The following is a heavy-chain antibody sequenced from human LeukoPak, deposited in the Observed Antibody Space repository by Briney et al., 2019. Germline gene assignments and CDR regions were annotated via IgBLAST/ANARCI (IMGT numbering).Heavy chain of an antibody. CDR3: ARALLGGEVELDY. J-gene: IGHJ4*02. V-gene: IGHV1-2*06. CDR2: INPNSGGT. D-gene: IGHD3-16*01. CDR1: GYTFTGYY. Sequence: ASVKVSCKASGYTFTGYYMHWVRQAPGQGLEWMGRINPNSGGTNYAQEFQGRVTMTRDTSISTAYMELSRLRSDDTAVYYCARALLGGEVELDYWGQGTLVTVSS.